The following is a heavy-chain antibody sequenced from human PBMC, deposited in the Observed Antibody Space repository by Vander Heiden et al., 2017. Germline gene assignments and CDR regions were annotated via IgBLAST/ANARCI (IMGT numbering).Heavy chain of an antibody. CDR2: ISWNSGKR. CDR1: GFTFDDFA. V-gene: IGHV3-9*01. J-gene: IGHJ6*02. CDR3: ARDSNGAKKDYFYYYPMDV. D-gene: IGHD4-17*01. Sequence: EVQLVESGGALVQPGRSLRLSCEASGFTFDDFAMHWVRQVPGKGLEWVSGISWNSGKRGYVDSVKGRFTISRDNAKNSLYLQMDSLKVEDSALYYCARDSNGAKKDYFYYYPMDVWGQGTKVTVSS.